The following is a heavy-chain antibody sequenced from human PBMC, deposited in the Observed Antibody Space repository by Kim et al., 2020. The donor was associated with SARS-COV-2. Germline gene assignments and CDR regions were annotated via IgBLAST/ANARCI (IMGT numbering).Heavy chain of an antibody. Sequence: ASVKVSCKASGYTFTSHDINWIRQATGQGLEWMGWVSPNNGNTGYAQRSQGRVTMTRDTSINTAYMELSNLRSDDTAVYYFARGLGVAATNWFDPWGQGTLVTVSS. J-gene: IGHJ5*02. V-gene: IGHV1-8*01. CDR1: GYTFTSHD. CDR2: VSPNNGNT. D-gene: IGHD2-15*01. CDR3: ARGLGVAATNWFDP.